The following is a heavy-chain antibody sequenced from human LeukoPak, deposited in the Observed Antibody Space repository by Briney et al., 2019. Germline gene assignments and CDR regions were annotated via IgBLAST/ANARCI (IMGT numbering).Heavy chain of an antibody. D-gene: IGHD2-21*02. J-gene: IGHJ4*02. CDR2: IYSGGST. CDR3: ATLGSIVWGRKGTASSL. Sequence: PGGSLRLSCAASGFTVSISYMNWVRQAPGKGLEWVSVIYSGGSTYYADSVRGRFTISRHNSKNTLYLQMNSLRAEDTAVYFCATLGSIVWGRKGTASSLWGQGTLVTVSS. V-gene: IGHV3-53*04. CDR1: GFTVSISY.